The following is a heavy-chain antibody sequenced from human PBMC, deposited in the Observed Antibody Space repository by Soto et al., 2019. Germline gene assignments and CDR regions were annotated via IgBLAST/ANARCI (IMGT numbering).Heavy chain of an antibody. V-gene: IGHV4-61*08. J-gene: IGHJ5*02. CDR2: IYYSGGT. CDR1: GAALSSGGYF. Sequence: KSSETLSLTCTVPGAALSSGGYFYTWVRQPPGKGLEWLGYIYYSGGTNYNPSLKSRVTISLDKSKSQFSLRLISVTAADTAVYFCTREQSDHNYFDPRGPGPLVTLSS. CDR3: TREQSDHNYFDP. D-gene: IGHD6-19*01.